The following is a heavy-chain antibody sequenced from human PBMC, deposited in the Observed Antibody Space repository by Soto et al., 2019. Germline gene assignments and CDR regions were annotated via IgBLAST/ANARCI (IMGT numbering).Heavy chain of an antibody. V-gene: IGHV3-23*01. CDR1: GFTFSSYA. Sequence: GGSLRLSCAASGFTFSSYAMSWVRQAPGKGLEWVSAISGSGGSTYYADSVKGRFTISRDNSKNTLYLQMNSLRAEDTAVYYCAKGQGYCSSTSCRYWYFDLWGRGTLVTVSS. J-gene: IGHJ2*01. CDR2: ISGSGGST. D-gene: IGHD2-2*01. CDR3: AKGQGYCSSTSCRYWYFDL.